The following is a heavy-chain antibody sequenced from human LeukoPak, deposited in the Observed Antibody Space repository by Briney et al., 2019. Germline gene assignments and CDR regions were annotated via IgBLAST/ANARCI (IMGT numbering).Heavy chain of an antibody. J-gene: IGHJ4*02. CDR3: ASRYHGSSWNHPFDL. CDR2: IYYSGST. Sequence: SETLSLTCTVSGDSIRSSRYYWAWIRQPPGKGLEWIGGIYYSGSTYYNPSLKSRLTVSVDTSKNQFSLKLRSVTAPDTAVYYCASRYHGSSWNHPFDLWGQGTLVTVSS. D-gene: IGHD1-14*01. V-gene: IGHV4-39*01. CDR1: GDSIRSSRYY.